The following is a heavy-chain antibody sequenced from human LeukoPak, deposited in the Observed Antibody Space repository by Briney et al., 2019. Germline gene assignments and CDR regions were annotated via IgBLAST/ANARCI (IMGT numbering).Heavy chain of an antibody. V-gene: IGHV3-15*01. D-gene: IGHD6-19*01. CDR1: GFTFNYAW. CDR2: IKSKTDGETT. CDR3: PTPPSGSAYMNGWHLDY. Sequence: GGSLRLSCAASGFTFNYAWMSWVRQAPGKGLEWVGRIKSKTDGETTDYAAPVKGRFTISRDDSKNTLYLQMNSLKTEDTALYYCPTPPSGSAYMNGWHLDYWGQGARVTVPS. J-gene: IGHJ4*02.